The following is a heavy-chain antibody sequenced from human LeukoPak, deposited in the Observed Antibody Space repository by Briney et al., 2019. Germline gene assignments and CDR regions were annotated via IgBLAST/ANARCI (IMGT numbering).Heavy chain of an antibody. Sequence: GGSLRLSCSASGFSFSICSMHWVRQAPGKGLEHVSAISNNGDHTNYADSVKGRFTISRDNSKNTLYLQMSSLRAEDTAVYYCVKATVTSSYFDYFDSWGQGTRVTVSS. D-gene: IGHD4-17*01. CDR1: GFSFSICS. CDR3: VKATVTSSYFDYFDS. J-gene: IGHJ4*02. CDR2: ISNNGDHT. V-gene: IGHV3-64D*09.